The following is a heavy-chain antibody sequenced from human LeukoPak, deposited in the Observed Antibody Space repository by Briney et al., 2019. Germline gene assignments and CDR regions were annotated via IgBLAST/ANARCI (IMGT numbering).Heavy chain of an antibody. CDR2: IYYSGST. CDR1: GGSISSSSYY. J-gene: IGHJ4*02. Sequence: SETLSLTCTVSGGSISSSSYYWGWIRQPPGKGREWIGSIYYSGSTYYNPSLKSRVTISVDTSKNQFSLKLSSVTAADTAVYYCARHHRGDGYNSFDYWGQGTLVTVSS. CDR3: ARHHRGDGYNSFDY. V-gene: IGHV4-39*01. D-gene: IGHD5-24*01.